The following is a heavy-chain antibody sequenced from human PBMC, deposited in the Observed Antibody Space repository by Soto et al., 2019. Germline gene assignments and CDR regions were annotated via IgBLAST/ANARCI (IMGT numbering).Heavy chain of an antibody. V-gene: IGHV4-4*02. Sequence: SETLSLTCAVSGGSISSSNWWSWLRQPPGKGLEWIGEIYHSGSTNYNPSLKSRVTISVDKSKNQFSLKLSSVTAADTAVYYCARDLGYYDFWSGPNYYYYYGMDVWGQGTTVTVSS. J-gene: IGHJ6*02. CDR3: ARDLGYYDFWSGPNYYYYYGMDV. CDR2: IYHSGST. CDR1: GGSISSSNW. D-gene: IGHD3-3*01.